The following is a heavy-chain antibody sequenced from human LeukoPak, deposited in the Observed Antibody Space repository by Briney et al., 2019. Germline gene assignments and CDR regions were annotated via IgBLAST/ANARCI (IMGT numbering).Heavy chain of an antibody. Sequence: PSETLSLTCTVSGGSISSGDYYWSWIRQPPGKGLEWLGYIYYSGSTYYNPSLKSRVTISVDTSKNQFSLKLSSVTAADTAVYYCARSPYQPLHDNWFDPWGQGTLVTVSS. V-gene: IGHV4-30-4*08. CDR1: GGSISSGDYY. CDR3: ARSPYQPLHDNWFDP. CDR2: IYYSGST. D-gene: IGHD2-2*01. J-gene: IGHJ5*02.